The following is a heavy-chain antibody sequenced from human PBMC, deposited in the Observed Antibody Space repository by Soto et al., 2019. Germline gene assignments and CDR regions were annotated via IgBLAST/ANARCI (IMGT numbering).Heavy chain of an antibody. CDR3: AKGKTSGWYYFDY. J-gene: IGHJ4*02. D-gene: IGHD6-19*01. CDR2: ISASGRDT. CDR1: GFTFSNYA. Sequence: PVGSLRLSCVASGFTFSNYAMSWVRQAPGKGLEWVSGISASGRDTYYADSVKDRFTISRDSFKNTLYLQMNSLRAEDTGTYYCAKGKTSGWYYFDYWGQGALDTVSS. V-gene: IGHV3-23*01.